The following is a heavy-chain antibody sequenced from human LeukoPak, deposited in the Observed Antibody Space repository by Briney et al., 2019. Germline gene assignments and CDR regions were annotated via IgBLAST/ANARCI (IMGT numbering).Heavy chain of an antibody. J-gene: IGHJ6*03. CDR3: ARESGGYSFYYYYYMDV. CDR2: IKQDGSEK. CDR1: GFTFSSYW. V-gene: IGHV3-7*01. Sequence: GGSLRLSCAASGFTFSSYWMSWVRQAPGKGPEWVANIKQDGSEKYYVDSVKGRFTISRDNAKNSLYLQMNSLRAEDTAVYYCARESGGYSFYYYYYMDVWGKGTTVTVSS. D-gene: IGHD4-11*01.